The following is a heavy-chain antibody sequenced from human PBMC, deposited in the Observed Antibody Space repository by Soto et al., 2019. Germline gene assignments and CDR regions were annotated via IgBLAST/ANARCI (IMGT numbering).Heavy chain of an antibody. CDR3: VKGISIQLWTQVWIH. V-gene: IGHV3-64D*08. D-gene: IGHD5-18*01. CDR2: ISSNGGST. CDR1: GFTFSSYA. J-gene: IGHJ4*02. Sequence: GGSLRLSCSASGFTFSSYAMHWVRQAPGKGLEYVSAISSNGGSTYYADSVKGRFTISRDNSKNTLYLQMSSLRAEDTAVYYCVKGISIQLWTQVWIHWGQGTLVTVSS.